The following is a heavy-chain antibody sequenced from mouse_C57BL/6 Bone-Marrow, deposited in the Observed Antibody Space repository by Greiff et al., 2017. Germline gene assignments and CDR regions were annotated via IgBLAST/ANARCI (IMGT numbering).Heavy chain of an antibody. CDR1: GFNIKDDY. Sequence: VQLQQSGAELVRPGASVKLSCTASGFNIKDDYMHWVKQRPEQGLEWIGWIDPENGDTEYASKFQGKATITADTSSNTAYLQLSSLTSEDTAVYYCTFYDGWYFDVWGTVTTVTVSS. CDR3: TFYDGWYFDV. CDR2: IDPENGDT. J-gene: IGHJ1*03. D-gene: IGHD2-12*01. V-gene: IGHV14-4*01.